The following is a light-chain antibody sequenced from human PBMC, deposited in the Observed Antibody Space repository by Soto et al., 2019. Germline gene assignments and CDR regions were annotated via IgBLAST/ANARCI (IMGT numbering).Light chain of an antibody. CDR3: RSGGT. CDR1: QSVSSN. J-gene: IGKJ1*01. CDR2: GAS. V-gene: IGKV3-15*01. Sequence: EIVLTQSPATLSVSPGERVILSCRASQSVSSNLAWYQQKPGQAPRLLIYGASTRATGIPARFSGSGSGTEFTLTISSLQSEDFAVYYCRSGGTFGQGTKVDIK.